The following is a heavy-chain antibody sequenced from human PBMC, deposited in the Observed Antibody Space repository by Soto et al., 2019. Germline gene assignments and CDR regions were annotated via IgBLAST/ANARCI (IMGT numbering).Heavy chain of an antibody. D-gene: IGHD3-22*01. CDR1: GGSISSSSYY. V-gene: IGHV4-39*01. CDR3: ARPSGYYNGALY. Sequence: TSETLSLTCTVSGGSISSSSYYWGWIRQPPGKGLEWIGSIYYSGSTYYNPSLKSRVTISVDTSKNQFSLKLSSVTAADTAVYYCARPSGYYNGALYWGQGTLVTVSS. CDR2: IYYSGST. J-gene: IGHJ4*02.